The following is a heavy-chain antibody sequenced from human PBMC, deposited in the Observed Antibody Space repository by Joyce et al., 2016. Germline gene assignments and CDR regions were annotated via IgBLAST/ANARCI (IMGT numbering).Heavy chain of an antibody. Sequence: QVQLLESGPGLVKSSETLSLTCTVSIGSVSSGSHFWSWILQPPGKALEWIGNIYYTGDTNDNPSLKLRVTISGDTSNNELYLKLNSATAADTAIYYCARVVMVRGAPPRFDPWGQGSLVSVSS. CDR1: IGSVSSGSHF. CDR2: IYYTGDT. J-gene: IGHJ5*02. V-gene: IGHV4-61*01. CDR3: ARVVMVRGAPPRFDP. D-gene: IGHD3-10*01.